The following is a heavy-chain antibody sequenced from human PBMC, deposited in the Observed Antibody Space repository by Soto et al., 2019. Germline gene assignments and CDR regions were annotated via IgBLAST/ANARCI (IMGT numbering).Heavy chain of an antibody. CDR2: IIPIFGTA. CDR3: AREAGYCSSTSCYRLYYYYGMDV. D-gene: IGHD2-2*02. CDR1: GGTFSSYA. V-gene: IGHV1-69*13. J-gene: IGHJ6*02. Sequence: SVKVSCKASGGTFSSYAISWVRQAPGQGLEWMGGIIPIFGTANYAQKFQGRVTITADESTSTAYMELSSLRSEDTAVYYCAREAGYCSSTSCYRLYYYYGMDVWGQGTTVTVSS.